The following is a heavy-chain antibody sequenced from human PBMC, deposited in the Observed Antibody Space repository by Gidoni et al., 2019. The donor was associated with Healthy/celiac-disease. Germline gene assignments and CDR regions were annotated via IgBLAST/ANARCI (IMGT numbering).Heavy chain of an antibody. CDR3: ALSPEYSSSWYYYGMDV. V-gene: IGHV4-34*01. Sequence: QVQLQPWGAGLLKPSETLSLTCDVDGGSFSGYYWSWIRQPPGKGLEWIGEINHSGSTNYNPPLKSRVTISVDTSKNQFSLKLSSVTAADTAVYYCALSPEYSSSWYYYGMDVWGQGTTVTVSS. J-gene: IGHJ6*02. CDR1: GGSFSGYY. D-gene: IGHD6-13*01. CDR2: INHSGST.